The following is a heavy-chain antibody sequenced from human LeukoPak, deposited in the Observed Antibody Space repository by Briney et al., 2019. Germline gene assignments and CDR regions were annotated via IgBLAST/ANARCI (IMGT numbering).Heavy chain of an antibody. CDR1: GGSISSSSYY. V-gene: IGHV4-39*01. Sequence: SETLSLTCTVSGGSISSSSYYWGWIRQPPGKGLEWIGSIYYSGSTYYNPSLKSRVTISVDTSKNQFSLKLSSVTAADTAVYYCARSMTNYYMDVWGKGTTVTVSS. CDR3: ARSMTNYYMDV. J-gene: IGHJ6*03. D-gene: IGHD4-11*01. CDR2: IYYSGST.